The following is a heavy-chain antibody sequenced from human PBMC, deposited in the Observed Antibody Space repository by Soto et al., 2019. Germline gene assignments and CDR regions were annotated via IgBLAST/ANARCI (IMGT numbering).Heavy chain of an antibody. Sequence: SETLSLTCTVSGGSISSYCWSWIRQPPGKGLEWIGYICYSGSTNYNPSLKSRVTISVDTSKNQFSLKLSSVTAADTAVYYCARDGDREWFDPWGQGTLVTSPQ. J-gene: IGHJ5*02. D-gene: IGHD7-27*01. V-gene: IGHV4-59*01. CDR1: GGSISSYC. CDR2: ICYSGST. CDR3: ARDGDREWFDP.